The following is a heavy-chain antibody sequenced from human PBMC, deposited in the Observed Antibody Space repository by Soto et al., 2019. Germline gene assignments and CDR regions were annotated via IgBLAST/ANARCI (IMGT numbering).Heavy chain of an antibody. Sequence: SETLSLTCSVSGGYISGSDYHWGWIRQSPGKGLEWIGSIYHTGETYYKSSLKSRVTISVDTSKNQFYLQLRSLTAADTAVYYCASKGYRIWGQGTQVTVSS. D-gene: IGHD3-16*02. J-gene: IGHJ1*01. V-gene: IGHV4-39*01. CDR3: ASKGYRI. CDR1: GGYISGSDYH. CDR2: IYHTGET.